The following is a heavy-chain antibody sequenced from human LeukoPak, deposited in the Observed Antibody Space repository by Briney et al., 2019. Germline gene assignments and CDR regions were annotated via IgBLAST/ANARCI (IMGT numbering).Heavy chain of an antibody. Sequence: GGSLRLSCAASGFTFNNYAMSWVRQAPGKGLEWVSAIGGSGSSTYYEGSVKGRFATSRDNSKNTVYLQMNSLRVEDTAVYYCAKDQGVVGSYDAWGQGTLVTVSS. CDR3: AKDQGVVGSYDA. CDR1: GFTFNNYA. D-gene: IGHD3-10*01. J-gene: IGHJ5*02. CDR2: IGGSGSST. V-gene: IGHV3-23*01.